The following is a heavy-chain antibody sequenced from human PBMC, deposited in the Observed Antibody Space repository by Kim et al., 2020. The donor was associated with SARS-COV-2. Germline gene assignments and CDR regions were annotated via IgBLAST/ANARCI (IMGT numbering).Heavy chain of an antibody. J-gene: IGHJ6*02. Sequence: GGSLRLSCAASGFTFSSYSMNWVRQAPGKGLEWVSSISSSSSYIYYADSVKGRFTISRDNAKNSLYLQMNSLRAEDTAVYYCARDSLRCMVRGVNCHYYGMDVWGQGTTVTVSS. CDR1: GFTFSSYS. D-gene: IGHD3-10*01. CDR2: ISSSSSYI. CDR3: ARDSLRCMVRGVNCHYYGMDV. V-gene: IGHV3-21*01.